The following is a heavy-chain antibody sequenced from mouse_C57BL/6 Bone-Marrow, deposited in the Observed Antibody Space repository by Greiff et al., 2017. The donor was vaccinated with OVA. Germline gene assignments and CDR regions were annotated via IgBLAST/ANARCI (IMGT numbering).Heavy chain of an antibody. CDR1: GYTFTSYW. CDR2: IYPGNSDT. Sequence: EVQLKESGTVLARPGASVKMSCKTSGYTFTSYWMHWVKQRPGQGLEWIGAIYPGNSDTSYNQKFKGKAKLTAVTSASPAYMELSSLTNEDSAVYYCTSYDGFPYAMDYWGQGTSVTVSS. J-gene: IGHJ4*01. D-gene: IGHD2-3*01. V-gene: IGHV1-5*01. CDR3: TSYDGFPYAMDY.